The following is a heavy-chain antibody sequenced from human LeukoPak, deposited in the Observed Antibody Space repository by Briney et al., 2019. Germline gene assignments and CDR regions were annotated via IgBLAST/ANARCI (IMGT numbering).Heavy chain of an antibody. D-gene: IGHD3-22*01. J-gene: IGHJ4*02. CDR1: GFRFDSFY. Sequence: PGGSLRLSCAASGFRFDSFYMGWIRQIPGKGLDYIALISASGAVPYYAESVKGRFTISRDNAKNSVSLLMNSLSADDTAVYYCARSLIVASEDYWGQGTLVTVSS. CDR3: ARSLIVASEDY. V-gene: IGHV3-11*04. CDR2: ISASGAVP.